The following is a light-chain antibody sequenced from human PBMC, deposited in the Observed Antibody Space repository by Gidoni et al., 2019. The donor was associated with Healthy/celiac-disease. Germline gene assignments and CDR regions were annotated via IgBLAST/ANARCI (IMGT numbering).Light chain of an antibody. CDR2: SNN. V-gene: IGLV1-44*01. CDR3: AAWDDSLNGWV. Sequence: QSVLTQPPSASGTPGQRVTISCSGSSSNIGSNTVNLYQQLPGTAPKLLIYSNNQRPSGVPDRFSGSKSGPSASLAISGLQSEDEADYYCAAWDDSLNGWVFGGGTKLTVL. CDR1: SSNIGSNT. J-gene: IGLJ3*02.